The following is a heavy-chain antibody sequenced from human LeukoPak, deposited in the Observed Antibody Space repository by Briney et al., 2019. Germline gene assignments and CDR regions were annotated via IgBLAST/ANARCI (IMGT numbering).Heavy chain of an antibody. J-gene: IGHJ4*02. CDR3: ARGGYYDSSGYYPFDY. CDR1: GGSISSGGYS. V-gene: IGHV4-30-2*01. CDR2: IYHSGST. D-gene: IGHD3-22*01. Sequence: TLSLTCAVSGGSISSGGYSWGWIRQPRGKGLEWIGYIYHSGSTYYHPSLKSRVTISVDRSKNQFSLKLSSVTAADTAVYYCARGGYYDSSGYYPFDYWGQGTLVTVSS.